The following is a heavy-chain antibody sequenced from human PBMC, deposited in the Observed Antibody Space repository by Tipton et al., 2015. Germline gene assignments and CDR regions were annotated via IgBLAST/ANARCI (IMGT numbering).Heavy chain of an antibody. CDR2: VYHTGTT. CDR3: ATLVDGYSRIP. J-gene: IGHJ5*02. D-gene: IGHD5-24*01. V-gene: IGHV4-4*02. Sequence: TLSLTCSVFGGSITTINWCTWVRQPPGKGLEWIGEVYHTGTTNYTPSLKSRLTISVDKSKNHFSLKLNSVTAADTAVYYCATLVDGYSRIPWGQGTRVTVSS. CDR1: GGSITTINW.